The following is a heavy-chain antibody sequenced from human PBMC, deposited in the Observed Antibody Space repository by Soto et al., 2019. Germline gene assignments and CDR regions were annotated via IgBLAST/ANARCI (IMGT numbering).Heavy chain of an antibody. CDR1: GYTFTNFG. J-gene: IGHJ4*02. CDR3: ARGRDYGDFCFDY. CDR2: ISPYNGNT. Sequence: ASVKVSCKASGYTFTNFGINWVRQAPGLGLEWVGWISPYNGNTQTVEKLQGRVTMTTDPSTITAYMELRSLRSDDTAVYYCARGRDYGDFCFDYWGQGTLVTVSS. V-gene: IGHV1-18*01. D-gene: IGHD4-17*01.